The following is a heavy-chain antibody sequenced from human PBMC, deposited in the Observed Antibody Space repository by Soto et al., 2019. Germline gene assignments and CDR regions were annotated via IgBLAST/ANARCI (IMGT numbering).Heavy chain of an antibody. D-gene: IGHD2-21*01. CDR3: AKDAPTFDSSHMDG. Sequence: QVQLVESGGGVVQPGRSLRLSCAASGFTFSSYGMHWVRQAPGKGLEWVAVISYDGSNTYYADSVKGRFTISRDISKNTLYLQMNSLRAEDTAVYYCAKDAPTFDSSHMDGWGQGTTVTVSS. CDR2: ISYDGSNT. CDR1: GFTFSSYG. V-gene: IGHV3-30*18. J-gene: IGHJ6*02.